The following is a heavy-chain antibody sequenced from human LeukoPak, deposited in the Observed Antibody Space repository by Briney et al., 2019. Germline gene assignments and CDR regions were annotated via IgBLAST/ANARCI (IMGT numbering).Heavy chain of an antibody. CDR1: GFTFSSYS. V-gene: IGHV3-21*04. CDR2: ISSSSYI. CDR3: GRKAGDCGGGSCYSIDY. J-gene: IGHJ4*02. Sequence: GGSLGLSCAASGFTFSSYSMNWVRQAPGKGLEWVSSISSSSYIYYADSVKGRFTISRDNAKNSLYLQMNSLRAEDTAVYYCGRKAGDCGGGSCYSIDYWGQGTLVTVSS. D-gene: IGHD2-15*01.